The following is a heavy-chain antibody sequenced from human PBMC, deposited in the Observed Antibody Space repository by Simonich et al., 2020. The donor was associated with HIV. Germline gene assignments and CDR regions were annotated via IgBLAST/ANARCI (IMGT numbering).Heavy chain of an antibody. V-gene: IGHV4-34*01. CDR3: ATSSGGNEY. CDR2: INPIGST. D-gene: IGHD3-10*01. J-gene: IGHJ4*02. Sequence: QVQLQQWGSGLLKPSETLSLTCAVYGGSFSGYHRSWIRQPPGKGLEWLGEINPIGSTNYNPSLTSRVTISLHTSKKQFSLKVNSVTAADTAVYYCATSSGGNEYWGQGTLVTVSS. CDR1: GGSFSGYH.